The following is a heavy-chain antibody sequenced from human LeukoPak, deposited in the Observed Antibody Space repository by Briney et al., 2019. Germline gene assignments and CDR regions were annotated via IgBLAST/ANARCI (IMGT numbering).Heavy chain of an antibody. CDR3: AKGGAYGSGSYCDY. V-gene: IGHV3-23*02. Sequence: GGSLRLSCAVSGFTFSGHGMHWVRQVPGKGLEWVASISGGGSDTYNEDAVKGRFTISRDNYKSTLSLQMNSLRAEDTAVYYCAKGGAYGSGSYCDYWGQGTPVTVSS. CDR2: ISGGGSDT. J-gene: IGHJ4*02. D-gene: IGHD3-10*01. CDR1: GFTFSGHG.